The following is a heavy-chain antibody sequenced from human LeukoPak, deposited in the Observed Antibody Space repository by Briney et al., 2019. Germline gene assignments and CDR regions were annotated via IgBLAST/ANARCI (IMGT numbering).Heavy chain of an antibody. D-gene: IGHD6-6*01. Sequence: GGSLRLSCAASGFTFTNCATSWVRQAPGKGLESVSTLSISDVTTYYADSVKGRFTISRDNSKNTLYLQMNSLRAEDTAVHYCAKDPYSSSDYYFDYWGQGTLVTVSS. CDR3: AKDPYSSSDYYFDY. V-gene: IGHV3-23*01. CDR2: LSISDVTT. J-gene: IGHJ4*02. CDR1: GFTFTNCA.